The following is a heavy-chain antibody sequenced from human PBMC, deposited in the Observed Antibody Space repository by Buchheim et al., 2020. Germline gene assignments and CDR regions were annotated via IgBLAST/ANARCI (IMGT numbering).Heavy chain of an antibody. V-gene: IGHV4-31*03. CDR3: ARDGRVTIFGVATHAFYGMDV. CDR1: GGSISSGGYY. Sequence: QVQLQESGPGLVKPSQTLSLTCTVSGGSISSGGYYWSWIRQHPGKGLEWIGYIYYSGSTYYNPSLKSRVTISVDTSKNQFSLKLSSVTAADTAVYYCARDGRVTIFGVATHAFYGMDVWGQGTT. CDR2: IYYSGST. D-gene: IGHD3-3*01. J-gene: IGHJ6*02.